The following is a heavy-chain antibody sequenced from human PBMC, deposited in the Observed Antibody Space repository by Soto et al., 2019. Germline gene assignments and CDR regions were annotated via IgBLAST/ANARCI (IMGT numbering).Heavy chain of an antibody. D-gene: IGHD2-2*03. J-gene: IGHJ4*02. CDR1: GFTFSSYS. CDR2: ISSSSSTI. CDR3: ARAQTPLDPVFDY. Sequence: GGSLRLSCAASGFTFSSYSMNWVRQAPGKGLEWVSYISSSSSTIYYADSVKGRFTISRDNAKNSLYLQMNSLRAEDTAVYYCARAQTPLDPVFDYWGQGTLVTVSS. V-gene: IGHV3-48*01.